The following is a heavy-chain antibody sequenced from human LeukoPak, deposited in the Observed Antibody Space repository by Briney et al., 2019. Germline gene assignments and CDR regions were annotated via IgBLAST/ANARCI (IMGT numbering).Heavy chain of an antibody. CDR3: ARAMDV. V-gene: IGHV3-7*03. Sequence: GGSLGLSCAASGFTFSSYWMTWVRQAPGKGLEWVANIKQDGSEKYHVDSVKGRFTISRDNAKNSVHLQMNSLRAEDTAVYYCARAMDVWGQGTTVTVSS. J-gene: IGHJ6*02. CDR2: IKQDGSEK. CDR1: GFTFSSYW.